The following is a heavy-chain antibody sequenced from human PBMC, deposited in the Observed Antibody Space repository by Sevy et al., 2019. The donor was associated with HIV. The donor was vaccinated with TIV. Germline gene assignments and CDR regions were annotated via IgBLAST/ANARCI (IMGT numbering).Heavy chain of an antibody. CDR1: GGSISSGGYY. D-gene: IGHD1-7*01. V-gene: IGHV4-31*03. CDR3: ARGRHITGTTEANFDY. CDR2: IYYSGST. Sequence: SETLSLTCTVSGGSISSGGYYWSWIRQHPGKGLEWIGYIYYSGSTYYNPSLKSRVTISVDTSKNQFSLKLSSVTAADTAVYYCARGRHITGTTEANFDYWGQGTLVTVSS. J-gene: IGHJ4*02.